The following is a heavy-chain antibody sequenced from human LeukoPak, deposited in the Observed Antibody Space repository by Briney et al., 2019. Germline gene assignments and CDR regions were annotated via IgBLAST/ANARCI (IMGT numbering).Heavy chain of an antibody. CDR1: GFTVSSNY. V-gene: IGHV3-53*01. Sequence: GGSLRLSCAASGFTVSSNYMSCVRQAPGKGLEWVSVMCRGGSAYYADSVKGRFTSSRDNSKNTLYLQMISLRAEDTAVYYCARGGGSSWTGYYYYGMDVWGQGTTVTVSS. J-gene: IGHJ6*02. CDR3: ARGGGSSWTGYYYYGMDV. D-gene: IGHD6-13*01. CDR2: MCRGGSA.